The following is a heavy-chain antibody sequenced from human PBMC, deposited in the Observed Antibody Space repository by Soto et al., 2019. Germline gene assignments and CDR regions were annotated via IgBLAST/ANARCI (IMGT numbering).Heavy chain of an antibody. CDR3: ARSTVTTPNYFYYAMDV. Sequence: QVQLVQSGAEVKKPGASVKVSCKASGYTFTNYYMHWVRQAPGQGLEWMGIIIPSDGRTSYAQKFQGRVIMTRDTPTSTVYMDLSSLRSEDTAVYYCARSTVTTPNYFYYAMDVWGHGTTVTVSS. V-gene: IGHV1-46*01. CDR1: GYTFTNYY. D-gene: IGHD4-17*01. CDR2: IIPSDGRT. J-gene: IGHJ6*02.